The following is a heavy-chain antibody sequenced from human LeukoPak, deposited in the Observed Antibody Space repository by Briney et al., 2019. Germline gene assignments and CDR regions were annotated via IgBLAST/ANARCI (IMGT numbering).Heavy chain of an antibody. CDR2: INHSGST. CDR3: ARVQYYYDSSGYPYYYYYMDV. Sequence: PSETLSLTCAVYGGSFSGYYWSWIRQPPGKGLEWIGEINHSGSTNYNPSLKSRVTISVDTSKNQFSLKLSSVTAADTAVYYCARVQYYYDSSGYPYYYYYMDVWGKGTTVTVSS. V-gene: IGHV4-34*01. CDR1: GGSFSGYY. J-gene: IGHJ6*03. D-gene: IGHD3-22*01.